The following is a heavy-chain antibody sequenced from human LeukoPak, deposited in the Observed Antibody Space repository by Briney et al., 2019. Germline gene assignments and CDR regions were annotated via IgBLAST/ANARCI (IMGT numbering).Heavy chain of an antibody. J-gene: IGHJ4*02. CDR2: ISRSGSTK. D-gene: IGHD3-10*01. V-gene: IGHV3-11*01. CDR3: AKSGGLFG. Sequence: GGSLRLSCAASGFTFSDYNMRWIRQAPGKGLEWVSSISRSGSTKYYADSVKGRFTISRDNSKNTLYLQMNSLRAEDTAVYYCAKSGGLFGGGQGTLVTVSS. CDR1: GFTFSDYN.